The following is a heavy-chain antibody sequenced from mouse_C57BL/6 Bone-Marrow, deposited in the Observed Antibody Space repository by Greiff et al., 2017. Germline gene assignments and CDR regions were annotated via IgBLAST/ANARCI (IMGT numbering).Heavy chain of an antibody. D-gene: IGHD1-1*01. CDR1: GYTFTSYW. J-gene: IGHJ1*03. CDR3: ASYGSSSYWYFDV. Sequence: VQLQQSGAELAKPGASVKLSCKASGYTFTSYWMHWVKQRPGQGLEWIGYINPSSGYTKYNQKFKDKATLTADKSSSTAYMQLSSLTYEDSAVYYCASYGSSSYWYFDVWGTGTTVTVSS. V-gene: IGHV1-7*01. CDR2: INPSSGYT.